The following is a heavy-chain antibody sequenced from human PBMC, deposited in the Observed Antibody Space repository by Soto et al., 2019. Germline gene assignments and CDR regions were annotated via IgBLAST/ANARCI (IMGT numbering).Heavy chain of an antibody. CDR1: GYDFVTKW. D-gene: IGHD3-16*01. V-gene: IGHV5-51*01. Sequence: PGESLKISCSGHGYDFVTKWIGWVRQRPGKGLEWMGIIYLGDSDTRYSPSFEGQVTLSADRSTSTVFLEWSFLKTSDTAMYFCALTGGFAPVYGFDVWGQGTSVTVSS. CDR2: IYLGDSDT. CDR3: ALTGGFAPVYGFDV. J-gene: IGHJ6*02.